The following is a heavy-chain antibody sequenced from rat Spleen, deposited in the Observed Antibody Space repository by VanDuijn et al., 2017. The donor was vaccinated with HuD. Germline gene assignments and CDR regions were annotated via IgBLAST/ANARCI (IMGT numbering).Heavy chain of an antibody. CDR3: VRAKRETYAHFDY. J-gene: IGHJ2*01. D-gene: IGHD1-6*01. Sequence: QVQLKESGPGLVQPSQTLSLTCTVSGFSLTSNSVSWVRQPPGKGLEWMGAIWSGGNTYYNSALKSRLSISRDTSKSQVLVKMNSLRTEDTDTYYGVRAKRETYAHFDYWGQGVMVTVSS. CDR2: IWSGGNT. V-gene: IGHV2-1*01. CDR1: GFSLTSNS.